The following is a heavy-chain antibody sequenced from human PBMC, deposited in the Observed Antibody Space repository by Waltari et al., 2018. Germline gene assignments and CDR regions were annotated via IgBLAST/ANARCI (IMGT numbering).Heavy chain of an antibody. CDR3: ARVGNWGSKYYYYMDV. Sequence: QVQLQESGPGLVKPSETLSLTCTVSGGSISSYWSWIRQPAGKGLEWIGRIYTSGSTNYNPSLKSRVTMSVDTSKNQFSLKLSSVTAADTAVYYCARVGNWGSKYYYYMDVWGKGTTVTVSS. CDR2: IYTSGST. D-gene: IGHD7-27*01. V-gene: IGHV4-4*07. J-gene: IGHJ6*03. CDR1: GGSISSY.